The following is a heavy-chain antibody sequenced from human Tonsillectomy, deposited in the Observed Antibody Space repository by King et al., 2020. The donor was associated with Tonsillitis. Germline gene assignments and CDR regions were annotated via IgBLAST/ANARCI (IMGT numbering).Heavy chain of an antibody. CDR2: IYWDADK. CDR3: ASYGSGTYSTYFDY. D-gene: IGHD3-10*01. J-gene: IGHJ4*02. CDR1: GFSLSTSGAA. Sequence: TLKESDPTLVKPTQTLTLTCTFSGFSLSTSGAAVGWIRQPPGKALEWLALIYWDADKRYSPSLKTRLTITKDTSTNQVVLTMTNMDPVDTATYYCASYGSGTYSTYFDYWGLGTLVTVSS. V-gene: IGHV2-5*02.